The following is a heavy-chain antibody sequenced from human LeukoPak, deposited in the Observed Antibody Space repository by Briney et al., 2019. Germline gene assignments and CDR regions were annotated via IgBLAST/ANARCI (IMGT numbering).Heavy chain of an antibody. CDR1: GFIFSTYT. D-gene: IGHD6-13*01. CDR2: ISGSGGST. V-gene: IGHV3-23*01. Sequence: GGSLRLSCATSGFIFSTYTLSWVRQAPGKGLEWASSISGSGGSTYHADSVKGRFTISRDSSKNTLYLQMNSLRAEDTAIYYCARVIRAAPGKGYFDYWGQGTLVTVSS. CDR3: ARVIRAAPGKGYFDY. J-gene: IGHJ4*02.